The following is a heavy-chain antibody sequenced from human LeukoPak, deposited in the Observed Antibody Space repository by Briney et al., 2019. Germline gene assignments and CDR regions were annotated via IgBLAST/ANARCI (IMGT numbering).Heavy chain of an antibody. CDR3: AKDSVSFDY. V-gene: IGHV3-23*01. J-gene: IGHJ4*02. D-gene: IGHD1-26*01. CDR2: ISDSGTNT. CDR1: GFSFSAYA. Sequence: GGSLRLSCAASGFSFSAYAMAWARQAPGKGLEWVSAISDSGTNTYYTDSVRGRFTVSRDNSKNTLYLQMIGLRAEDTAVYYCAKDSVSFDYWGQGTLVTVSS.